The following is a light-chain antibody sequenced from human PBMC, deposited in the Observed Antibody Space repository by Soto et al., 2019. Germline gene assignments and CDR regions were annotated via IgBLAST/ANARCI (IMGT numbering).Light chain of an antibody. J-gene: IGLJ1*01. CDR2: DVS. CDR1: SSDVGGYNY. V-gene: IGLV2-14*01. Sequence: QSVLTQPASVSGPPGQSITISCTGTSSDVGGYNYVSWYQQHPGKAPKLMIYDVSNRPSGVSNRFSGSKSGNTASLTISGLQAEDEADYYCSSYTSSSTLSVFGTGTKLTVL. CDR3: SSYTSSSTLSV.